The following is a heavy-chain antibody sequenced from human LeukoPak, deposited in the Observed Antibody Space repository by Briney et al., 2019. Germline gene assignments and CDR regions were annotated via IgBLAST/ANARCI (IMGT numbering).Heavy chain of an antibody. D-gene: IGHD3-10*01. CDR1: GYIFTDYY. V-gene: IGHV1-46*01. J-gene: IGHJ3*01. CDR2: INPSGGAT. CDR3: TRYGSGAPDAFDV. Sequence: ASVKVSFKASGYIFTDYYIHWVRQAPGQGLEWMAIINPSGGATSSAQKFQGRVTMARDTSTNTVYMELGSLRSEDTAVYYCTRYGSGAPDAFDVWGQGTMVTVSS.